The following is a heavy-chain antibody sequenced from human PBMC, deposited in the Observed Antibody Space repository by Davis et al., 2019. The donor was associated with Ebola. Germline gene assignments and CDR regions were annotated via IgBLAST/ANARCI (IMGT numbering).Heavy chain of an antibody. D-gene: IGHD6-19*01. Sequence: HSQTLSLTCAISGDSVSSNSAAWNWIRQSPSRGLEWLGRTYYRSKWYNDYAVSVKSRITINPDTSKNQFSLQLNSVTPEDTAVYYCAREGGPSGWYGGGFDPWGQGTLVTVSS. V-gene: IGHV6-1*01. CDR2: TYYRSKWYN. CDR1: GDSVSSNSAA. CDR3: AREGGPSGWYGGGFDP. J-gene: IGHJ5*02.